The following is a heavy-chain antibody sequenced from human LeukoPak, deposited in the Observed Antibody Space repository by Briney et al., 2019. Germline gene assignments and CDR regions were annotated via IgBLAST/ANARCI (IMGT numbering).Heavy chain of an antibody. Sequence: PETLSLTCAVYGGSLSYYYWSWIRQSPEKGLEWIGEINRSGSTNYNPSLKSRVSISVDTSKNQFSLKLSSVTAADTAVYYCARGGFYCGDDCYVDYWGQGTLVTVSS. J-gene: IGHJ4*02. CDR2: INRSGST. CDR1: GGSLSYYY. D-gene: IGHD2-21*02. V-gene: IGHV4-34*01. CDR3: ARGGFYCGDDCYVDY.